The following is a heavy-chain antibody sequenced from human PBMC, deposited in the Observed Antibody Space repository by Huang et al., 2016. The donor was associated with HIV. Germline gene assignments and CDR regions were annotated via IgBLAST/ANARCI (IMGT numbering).Heavy chain of an antibody. Sequence: QVQLQESGPGLAKPSETLSLTCSVSGGSTSAFYWSWFRQPPRKGLEWIGDIYYSGSANYSPSLKGRVTMSIDTSKNQFSLKLNSVTAADTAVYYCARLHSPSSLWYFDYWGQGTLLTVSS. CDR2: IYYSGSA. CDR1: GGSTSAFY. V-gene: IGHV4-59*01. CDR3: ARLHSPSSLWYFDY. J-gene: IGHJ4*02. D-gene: IGHD6-13*01.